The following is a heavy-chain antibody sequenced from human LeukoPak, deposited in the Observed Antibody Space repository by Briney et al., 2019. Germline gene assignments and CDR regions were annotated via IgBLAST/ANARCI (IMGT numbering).Heavy chain of an antibody. CDR1: GGSISSYY. Sequence: SETLSLTCTVSGGSISSYYWSWIRQPPGKGLEWIGYIYYSGSTNYNPSPKSRVTISVDTSKNRFSLKLSSVTAADTAVYYCARGSGWYYYWGQGTLVTVSS. V-gene: IGHV4-59*08. CDR3: ARGSGWYYY. CDR2: IYYSGST. J-gene: IGHJ4*02. D-gene: IGHD6-19*01.